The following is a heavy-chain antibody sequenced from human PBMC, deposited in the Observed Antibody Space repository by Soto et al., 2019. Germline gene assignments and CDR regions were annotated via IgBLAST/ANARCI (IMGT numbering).Heavy chain of an antibody. D-gene: IGHD6-19*01. Sequence: ASVKVSCKVSGYTLTELSMHWVRQAPGKGLEWMGGFDPEDGETIYAQKFQGRVTMTEDTSTDTAYMELSSLRSEDTAVYYCATVSGYSGGGGGRYYYYYLDVWGKGTTVTVSS. CDR1: GYTLTELS. V-gene: IGHV1-24*01. J-gene: IGHJ6*03. CDR3: ATVSGYSGGGGGRYYYYYLDV. CDR2: FDPEDGET.